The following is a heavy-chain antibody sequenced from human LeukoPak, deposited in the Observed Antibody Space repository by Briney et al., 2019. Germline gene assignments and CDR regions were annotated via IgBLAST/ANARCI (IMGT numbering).Heavy chain of an antibody. CDR2: ISAYNGNT. CDR1: GYTFTSYG. J-gene: IGHJ5*02. D-gene: IGHD2-21*02. V-gene: IGHV1-18*01. Sequence: ASVKVSCKASGYTFTSYGISWVRQAPGQGLEWMGWISAYNGNTNYAQKLQGRVTMTTDTSTSTAYMELRSLRSDDTAVYYCARDLITYCGGDCYSNTWGRGTLVTVSS. CDR3: ARDLITYCGGDCYSNT.